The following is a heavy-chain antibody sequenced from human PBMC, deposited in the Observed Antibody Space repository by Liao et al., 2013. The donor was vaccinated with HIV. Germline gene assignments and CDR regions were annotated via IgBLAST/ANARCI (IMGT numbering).Heavy chain of an antibody. J-gene: IGHJ1*01. Sequence: QLQLQESGPGLVKPSETLSLTCTVSGASISSSLYHWAWIRQAPGKGLEWLASIYNSGDTYSSPALMSRVTMSVDTSKNQFSLRLRSVTAADTAVYYCARASGRVFGGNHAEYFQHWGRGTLVTVSS. CDR2: IYNSGDT. D-gene: IGHD3-16*01. CDR3: ARASGRVFGGNHAEYFQH. CDR1: GASISSSLYH. V-gene: IGHV4-39*07.